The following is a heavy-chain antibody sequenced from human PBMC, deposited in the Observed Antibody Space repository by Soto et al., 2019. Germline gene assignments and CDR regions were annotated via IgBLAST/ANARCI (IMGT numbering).Heavy chain of an antibody. CDR1: GYTFTSYA. Sequence: ASVKVSCKASGYTFTSYAMHWVRQAPGQRLEWMGGINAGNGNTKYSQKFQGRVTLTRDTSASTAYMELCSLRSEDPAVYYCALSQLVPYYYYGMDVWGQGTTVTVSS. CDR3: ALSQLVPYYYYGMDV. J-gene: IGHJ6*02. CDR2: INAGNGNT. V-gene: IGHV1-3*01. D-gene: IGHD6-6*01.